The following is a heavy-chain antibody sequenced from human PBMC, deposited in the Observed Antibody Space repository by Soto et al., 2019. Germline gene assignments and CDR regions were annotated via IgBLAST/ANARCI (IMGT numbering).Heavy chain of an antibody. CDR2: IRSKANSYAT. V-gene: IGHV3-73*01. CDR3: TRLLWFGEFH. D-gene: IGHD3-10*01. CDR1: GFTFSCSA. J-gene: IGHJ4*02. Sequence: PGGSLRLSCAASGFTFSCSAMHWVRQASGKGLEWVGRIRSKANSYATAYAASVKGRFTISRDDSKNTAYLQMNSLKTEDTAVYYCTRLLWFGEFHWGQGTLVTVSS.